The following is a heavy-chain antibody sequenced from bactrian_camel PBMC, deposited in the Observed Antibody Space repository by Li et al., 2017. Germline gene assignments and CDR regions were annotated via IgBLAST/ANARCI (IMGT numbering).Heavy chain of an antibody. CDR1: GSGYISGTAC. D-gene: IGHD1*01. Sequence: HVQLVESGGGSVQAGGSLRLSCAASGSGYISGTACMGWFRQVPGKEREGVAAIAPATGTTFYSDSVKGRFTISRDNAKNTMYLRMNRMKPEDTAMYYCAAIAANSTWSCPLLASKYSTWAQGTQVTVS. CDR3: AAIAANSTWSCPLLASKYST. V-gene: IGHV3S54*01. J-gene: IGHJ6*01. CDR2: IAPATGTT.